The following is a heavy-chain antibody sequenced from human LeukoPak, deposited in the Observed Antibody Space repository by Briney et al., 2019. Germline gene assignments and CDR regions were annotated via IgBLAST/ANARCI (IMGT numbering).Heavy chain of an antibody. CDR1: GFTFNRCG. Sequence: GGSLRLSCAASGFTFNRCGMHWVRQAPGKGLEWVAVISYDGSNKYYADSVKGRFTISRDNSKNTLYLQMNSLRAEDTAVCYCARAETLLWFGESYGMDVWGQGTTVTVSS. J-gene: IGHJ6*02. CDR3: ARAETLLWFGESYGMDV. CDR2: ISYDGSNK. D-gene: IGHD3-10*01. V-gene: IGHV3-30*03.